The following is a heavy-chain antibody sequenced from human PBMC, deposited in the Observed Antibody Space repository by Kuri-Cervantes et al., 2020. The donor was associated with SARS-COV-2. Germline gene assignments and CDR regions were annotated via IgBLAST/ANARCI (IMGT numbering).Heavy chain of an antibody. V-gene: IGHV3-33*08. J-gene: IGHJ6*03. CDR3: ATGAANSYMDV. Sequence: GESLKISCGASGFSLTNYAIHWVRQAPGKGLEWVSVIWYDGKNEYYAGSVKGRFNISRDTSKNTVSLHTNSLRAEDTAMYYCATGAANSYMDVWGRGTTVTVSS. CDR2: IWYDGKNE. CDR1: GFSLTNYA. D-gene: IGHD3-10*01.